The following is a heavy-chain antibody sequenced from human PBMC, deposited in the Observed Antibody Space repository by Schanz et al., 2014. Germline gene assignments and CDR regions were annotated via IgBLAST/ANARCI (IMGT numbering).Heavy chain of an antibody. CDR2: ISSSSSYI. CDR3: AREEGWGIAAAGPKHYYYGMDV. J-gene: IGHJ6*02. V-gene: IGHV3-21*01. CDR1: GFTFSSYG. Sequence: VQLVESGGGVVQPGRSLRLSCVASGFTFSSYGMHWVRQAPGKGLVWVSSISSSSSYIYYADSVKGRFTISRDNAKNSLYLQMNSLRAEDTAVYYCAREEGWGIAAAGPKHYYYGMDVWGQGTTVTVSS. D-gene: IGHD6-13*01.